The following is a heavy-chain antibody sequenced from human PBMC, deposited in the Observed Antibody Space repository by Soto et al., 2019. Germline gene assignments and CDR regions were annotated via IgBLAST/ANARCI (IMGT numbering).Heavy chain of an antibody. D-gene: IGHD3-10*01. J-gene: IGHJ5*02. V-gene: IGHV4-59*12. CDR1: GGSISSYF. CDR3: ARGPNYYGSGSYWRRGWFDP. CDR2: IYYTGST. Sequence: SETLSLTCTVSGGSISSYFWTWIRQPPGKGLEWIGYIYYTGSTNYNPSLKSRVTMSVDTSKNQFSLKLSSVTAADTAVYYCARGPNYYGSGSYWRRGWFDPWGQGTLVTVSS.